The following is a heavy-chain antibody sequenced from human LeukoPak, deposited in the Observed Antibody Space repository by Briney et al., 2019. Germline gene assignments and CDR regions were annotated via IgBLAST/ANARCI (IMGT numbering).Heavy chain of an antibody. CDR2: IYYSGST. V-gene: IGHV4-61*01. Sequence: SETLSLTCTVSGGSISSSSYYWSWIRQPPGKGLEWIGYIYYSGSTNYNPSLKSRVTISVDTSKNQFSLKLSSVTAADTAVYYCARNYGDCVAWFDPWGQGTLVTVSS. CDR3: ARNYGDCVAWFDP. D-gene: IGHD4-17*01. J-gene: IGHJ5*02. CDR1: GGSISSSSYY.